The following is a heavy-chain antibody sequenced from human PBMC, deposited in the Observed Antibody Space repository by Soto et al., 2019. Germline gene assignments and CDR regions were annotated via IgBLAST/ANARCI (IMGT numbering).Heavy chain of an antibody. Sequence: QVQLVQSGAEVKKPGASVKVSCKASGYTFTSYGISWVRQAPGQGLEWLGWISAYNSNTNYAQKLQGRVTMTTDTSTSTAYMELRSLRSDDTAVYYCARHVGYYGSGSYYYRQENWFDPWGQGTLVTVSS. CDR2: ISAYNSNT. D-gene: IGHD3-10*01. V-gene: IGHV1-18*01. J-gene: IGHJ5*02. CDR3: ARHVGYYGSGSYYYRQENWFDP. CDR1: GYTFTSYG.